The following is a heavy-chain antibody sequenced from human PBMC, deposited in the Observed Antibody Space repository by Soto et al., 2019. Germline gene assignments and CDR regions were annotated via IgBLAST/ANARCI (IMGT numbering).Heavy chain of an antibody. CDR3: AREHYDSSGYCFDY. D-gene: IGHD3-22*01. Sequence: HPGGSLRLSCAASGFTVSSNYMSWVRQAPGKGLEWVSVIYSGGSTYYADSVKGRFTISRDNPKNTLYLQMNSLRAEDTAVYYCAREHYDSSGYCFDYWGQGTLVTVSS. J-gene: IGHJ4*02. CDR1: GFTVSSNY. V-gene: IGHV3-53*01. CDR2: IYSGGST.